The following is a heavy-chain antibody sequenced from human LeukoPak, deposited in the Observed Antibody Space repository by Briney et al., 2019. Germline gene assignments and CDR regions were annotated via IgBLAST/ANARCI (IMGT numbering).Heavy chain of an antibody. CDR2: IAYDGSRA. CDR3: TRYNNDHFDY. V-gene: IGHV3-33*01. D-gene: IGHD1-14*01. CDR1: GFTFGGYG. Sequence: GGYLRLYCAGSGFTFGGYGMHWFRQTPGKGLEWVAVIAYDGSRAFYADSVKGRFTITRDNSKNTMSVQMDDLRAEDTAVYYCTRYNNDHFDYWGQGTLVTVSS. J-gene: IGHJ4*02.